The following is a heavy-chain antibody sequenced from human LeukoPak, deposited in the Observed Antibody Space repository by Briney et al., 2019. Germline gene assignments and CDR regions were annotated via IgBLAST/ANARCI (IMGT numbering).Heavy chain of an antibody. CDR3: AKGRVGHSPGYYYGNDAFDI. J-gene: IGHJ3*02. CDR1: GFTFSTFA. Sequence: GGTLRLSCAASGFTFSTFAMIWVRQPPGKGLEWVSSIFPSGGEIHYADSVRGRFTISRDNPKNTLYLQMNSLRAEDTAVYYCAKGRVGHSPGYYYGNDAFDIWGQGTMVTVSS. V-gene: IGHV3-23*01. D-gene: IGHD3-22*01. CDR2: IFPSGGEI.